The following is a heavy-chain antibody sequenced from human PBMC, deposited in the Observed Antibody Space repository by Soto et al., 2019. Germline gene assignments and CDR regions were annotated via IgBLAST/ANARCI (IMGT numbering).Heavy chain of an antibody. CDR1: GGSISSYY. CDR3: ARGPGLWFGELFFDY. J-gene: IGHJ4*02. Sequence: QVQLQESGPGLVKPSETLSLTCTVSGGSISSYYWSWIRQPPGKGLEWIGYIYYSGSTNYNPSLKSRVTISVDTSKNQFSLQLSSVTAADTAVYYCARGPGLWFGELFFDYWGQGTLVTVSS. CDR2: IYYSGST. V-gene: IGHV4-59*08. D-gene: IGHD3-10*01.